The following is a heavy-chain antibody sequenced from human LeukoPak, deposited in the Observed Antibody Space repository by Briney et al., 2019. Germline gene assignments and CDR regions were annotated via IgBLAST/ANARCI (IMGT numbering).Heavy chain of an antibody. D-gene: IGHD2-2*01. CDR1: GFTFSEFE. CDR3: TRGLVV. Sequence: PGGSLRLSCAPSGFTFSEFEMNWVRQAPGKGLEWVSDISSGGTTIFYADSVKGRFTISRDNAKNSLYLQTNSLRDEDTAIYYCTRGLVVWGQGALVTVSS. V-gene: IGHV3-48*03. J-gene: IGHJ4*02. CDR2: ISSGGTTI.